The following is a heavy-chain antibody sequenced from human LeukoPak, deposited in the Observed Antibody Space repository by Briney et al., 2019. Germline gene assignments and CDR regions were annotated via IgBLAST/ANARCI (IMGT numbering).Heavy chain of an antibody. CDR1: GFTFSSYW. J-gene: IGHJ6*02. Sequence: GSLRLSCAASGFTFSSYWMNWARQAPGKGLEWVASINHNGNVNYYVDSVKGRFTISRDNAKNSLYLQMSNLRAEDTAVYFCAGGGVLDVWGQGATVTVSS. CDR2: INHNGNVN. D-gene: IGHD3-16*01. CDR3: AGGGVLDV. V-gene: IGHV3-7*03.